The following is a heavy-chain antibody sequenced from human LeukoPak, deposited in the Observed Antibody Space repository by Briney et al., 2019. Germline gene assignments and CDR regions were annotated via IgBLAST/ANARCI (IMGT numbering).Heavy chain of an antibody. Sequence: ASVKVSCKASGYTFTGYYMHWVRQAPGQGLEWMGWINPNSGGTNYAQKFQGRVTMTRDTSISTAYMELSRLRSDDTAVYYCVGRSGSFWYFDYWGQGTLVTVSS. D-gene: IGHD3-10*01. CDR3: VGRSGSFWYFDY. CDR2: INPNSGGT. V-gene: IGHV1-2*02. CDR1: GYTFTGYY. J-gene: IGHJ4*02.